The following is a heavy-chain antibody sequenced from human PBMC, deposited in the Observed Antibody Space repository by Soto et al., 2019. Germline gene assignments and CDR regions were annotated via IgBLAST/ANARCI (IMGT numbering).Heavy chain of an antibody. CDR2: IWYDGSNK. D-gene: IGHD5-12*01. V-gene: IGHV3-33*01. CDR3: ARDLAGDGYTSGDV. CDR1: GFTFSSYG. Sequence: GGSLRLSCAASGFTFSSYGMHWVRQAPGKGLEWVAVIWYDGSNKYYADSVKGRFTISRDNSKNTLYLQMNSLRAEDTAVYYCARDLAGDGYTSGDVWGQGTTVTVSS. J-gene: IGHJ6*02.